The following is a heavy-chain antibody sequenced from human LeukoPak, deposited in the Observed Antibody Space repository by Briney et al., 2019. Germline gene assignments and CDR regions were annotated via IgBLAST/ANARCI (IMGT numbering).Heavy chain of an antibody. CDR2: IYYSGST. Sequence: MSSETLSLTCTVSGGSISNYYWSWIRQPPGKGLEWIGYIYYSGSTNYNPSLKSRVTISVDTSKNQFSLKLSSVTAADTAVYYCARLYSSEFDPWGQGTLVTVSS. CDR3: ARLYSSEFDP. V-gene: IGHV4-59*08. J-gene: IGHJ5*02. CDR1: GGSISNYY. D-gene: IGHD6-25*01.